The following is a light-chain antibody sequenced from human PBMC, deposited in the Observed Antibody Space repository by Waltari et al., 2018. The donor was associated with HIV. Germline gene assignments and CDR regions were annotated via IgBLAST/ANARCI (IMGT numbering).Light chain of an antibody. Sequence: QSALTQPPSASGSPGQSVTISCPGKTSDVGAYNYVPWYQQHPGKAPKLMIYEVFKRPSGVPDRFSGSKSGNTASLTVSGLQAEDEADYYCTSYAGRNTLVFGGGTKLTVL. CDR3: TSYAGRNTLV. J-gene: IGLJ2*01. CDR1: TSDVGAYNY. CDR2: EVF. V-gene: IGLV2-8*01.